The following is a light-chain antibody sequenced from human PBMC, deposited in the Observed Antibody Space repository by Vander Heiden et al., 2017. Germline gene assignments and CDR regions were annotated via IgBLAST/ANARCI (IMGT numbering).Light chain of an antibody. Sequence: DMPQSPATLSASPGERATLTCRASQGVSSNLAWYQQKPGQAPRLLIYDASTRATGIPARFSGSGSGTEFTLTISSLQSEDFAVYYCQQYNNWPLTFGGGTKVEIK. CDR1: QGVSSN. CDR2: DAS. CDR3: QQYNNWPLT. V-gene: IGKV3-15*01. J-gene: IGKJ4*01.